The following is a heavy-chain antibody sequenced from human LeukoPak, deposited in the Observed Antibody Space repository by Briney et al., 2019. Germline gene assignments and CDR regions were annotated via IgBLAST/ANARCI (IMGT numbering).Heavy chain of an antibody. D-gene: IGHD6-19*01. Sequence: GRSLRLSCAASGFTFSSYGMHWVRQAPGKGLEWVAVISYDGSNKYYADSVKGRFTISRDNSKNTLYLQMNSLRAEDTAVYYCAKDRSSSGFDYWGQGTLVTVSS. CDR3: AKDRSSSGFDY. CDR2: ISYDGSNK. J-gene: IGHJ4*02. V-gene: IGHV3-30*18. CDR1: GFTFSSYG.